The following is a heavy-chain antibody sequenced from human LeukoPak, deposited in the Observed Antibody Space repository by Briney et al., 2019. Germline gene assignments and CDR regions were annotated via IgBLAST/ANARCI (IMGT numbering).Heavy chain of an antibody. CDR3: AKFIAVAGNDY. CDR1: GFTFSSYG. V-gene: IGHV3-30*18. Sequence: GGSLRLSCAASGFTFSSYGMHWVRQAPGKGLEWVAVISYDGSNKYYADSVKGRFTISRDNSKNTLYLQMNSLRAGDTAVYYCAKFIAVAGNDYWGQGALVTASS. CDR2: ISYDGSNK. D-gene: IGHD6-19*01. J-gene: IGHJ4*02.